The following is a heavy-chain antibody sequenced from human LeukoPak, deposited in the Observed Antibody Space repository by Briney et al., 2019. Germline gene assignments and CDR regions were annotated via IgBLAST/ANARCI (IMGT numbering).Heavy chain of an antibody. Sequence: PGGSLRLSCAASEFSFSDYYMSWIRQAPGKGLEWFSYISSSSSDTDYADSVKGRFTISRDNAKNSLFLQMNSLRAEDTAVYYCARGHHGMEVWGRGTTVTVSS. CDR3: ARGHHGMEV. J-gene: IGHJ6*02. CDR2: ISSSSSDT. CDR1: EFSFSDYY. V-gene: IGHV3-11*05.